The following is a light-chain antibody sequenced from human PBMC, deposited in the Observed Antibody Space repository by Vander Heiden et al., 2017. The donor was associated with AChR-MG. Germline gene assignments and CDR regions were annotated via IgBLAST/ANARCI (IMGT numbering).Light chain of an antibody. CDR2: GNN. CDR1: SSHIRAAYD. J-gene: IGLJ2*01. CDR3: QSYDSSLSGHVL. Sequence: QSVLTQPPSASGAPGQRVTISSTGSSSHIRAAYDVHWYQQLPATAPKLLISGNNNRPSGVPGRLSGSKSATTASLAITGLQAEDEDDYYCQSYDSSLSGHVLFGGGTKLTVL. V-gene: IGLV1-40*01.